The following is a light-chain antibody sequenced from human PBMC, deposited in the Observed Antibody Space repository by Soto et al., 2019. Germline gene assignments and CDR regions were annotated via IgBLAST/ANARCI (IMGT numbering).Light chain of an antibody. V-gene: IGLV2-14*01. CDR3: HSHTSSSTYV. CDR1: RSDIGGYDY. Sequence: QSALTQPASVSGSPGQSITISCTGTRSDIGGYDYVSWYQHHPGKAPKLILYEVTNRPSGVSDRFSGSRSGNTASLTISGLQAEDGADYYCHSHTSSSTYVFGTGTKLTVL. J-gene: IGLJ1*01. CDR2: EVT.